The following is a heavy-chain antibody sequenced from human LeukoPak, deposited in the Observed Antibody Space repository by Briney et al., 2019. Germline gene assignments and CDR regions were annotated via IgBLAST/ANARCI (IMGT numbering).Heavy chain of an antibody. J-gene: IGHJ4*02. V-gene: IGHV4-59*01. CDR3: ASNSLYYDSSGYLLDY. CDR1: GGSISSYY. Sequence: SETLSLTCTVSGGSISSYYWSWIRQPPGKGLEWIGYIYYSGSTNYNPSLKSRVTISVDTSKNQFSLKLSSVTAADTAVYYCASNSLYYDSSGYLLDYWGQGTLVTVSS. D-gene: IGHD3-22*01. CDR2: IYYSGST.